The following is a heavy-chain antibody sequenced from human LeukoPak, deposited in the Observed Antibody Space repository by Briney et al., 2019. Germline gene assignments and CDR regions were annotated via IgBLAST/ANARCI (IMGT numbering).Heavy chain of an antibody. J-gene: IGHJ4*02. D-gene: IGHD2-15*01. CDR3: ARDIYCSGGSCYSTDLFDY. CDR1: GFTFSSYG. Sequence: PGGSLRLSCAASGFTFSSYGMHWVRQAPGKGLEWVAVIWYDGSNKYYADSVKGRFTISRDNSKNTLYLQMNSLRAEDTAVYYCARDIYCSGGSCYSTDLFDYWGQGTLVTVSS. CDR2: IWYDGSNK. V-gene: IGHV3-33*08.